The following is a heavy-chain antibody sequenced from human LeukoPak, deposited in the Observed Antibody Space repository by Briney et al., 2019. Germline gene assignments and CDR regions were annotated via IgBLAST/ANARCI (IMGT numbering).Heavy chain of an antibody. Sequence: GGSLRLSCSASGCTFSSYAMHWVRQAPGKGLQYVSGISTNAGRTYYAESVKGRFTISRDNSKNTLYLQMSSLRAEDTAVYFCPLPALGYWGQGALVTVSS. V-gene: IGHV3-64D*08. D-gene: IGHD6-13*01. CDR2: ISTNAGRT. CDR1: GCTFSSYA. CDR3: PLPALGY. J-gene: IGHJ4*02.